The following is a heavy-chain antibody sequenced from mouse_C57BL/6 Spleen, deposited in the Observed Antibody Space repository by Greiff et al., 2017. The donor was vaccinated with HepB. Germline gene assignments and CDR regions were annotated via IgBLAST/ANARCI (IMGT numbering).Heavy chain of an antibody. CDR1: GYTFTGYW. Sequence: VQLQESGAELMKPGASVKLSCKASGYTFTGYWIEWVKQRPGHGLEWIGEILPGSGSTNYNEKFKGKATFTADTSSNTAYMQLSSLTTEDSAIYYCARGKIYYGSSYEWYFDVWGTGTTVTVSS. CDR2: ILPGSGST. J-gene: IGHJ1*03. D-gene: IGHD1-1*01. V-gene: IGHV1-9*01. CDR3: ARGKIYYGSSYEWYFDV.